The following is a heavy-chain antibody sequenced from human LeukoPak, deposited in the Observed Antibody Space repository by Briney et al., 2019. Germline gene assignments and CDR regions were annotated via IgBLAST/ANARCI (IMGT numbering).Heavy chain of an antibody. CDR3: ARDWQYQRSHYYYGMDV. D-gene: IGHD2-2*01. CDR2: INPSGGST. V-gene: IGHV1-46*01. CDR1: GYTFTSYY. J-gene: IGHJ6*02. Sequence: ASVKVSCKASGYTFTSYYMHWVRQAPGQGLEWMGIINPSGGSTSYAQKFQGRVTMTRDTSTSTVYMELSSLRSEDTAVYYCARDWQYQRSHYYYGMDVWGQGTTVTVSS.